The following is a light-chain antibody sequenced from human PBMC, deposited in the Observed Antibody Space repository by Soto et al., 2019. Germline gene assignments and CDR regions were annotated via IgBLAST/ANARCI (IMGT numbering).Light chain of an antibody. V-gene: IGKV1-39*01. CDR2: AAS. CDR1: QSITTY. CDR3: QQIYSAPLT. Sequence: DIQMTQSPSSLSASVGDRVTITCRASQSITTYLNWYRRKPGKAPKLLIYAASSLQSGVPSRFSGSGSETEFILSISSLQPEDFATYFCQQIYSAPLTFGGGTKVDIK. J-gene: IGKJ4*01.